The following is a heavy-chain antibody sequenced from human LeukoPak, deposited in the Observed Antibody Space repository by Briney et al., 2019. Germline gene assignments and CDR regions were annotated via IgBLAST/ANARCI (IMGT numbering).Heavy chain of an antibody. J-gene: IGHJ5*02. CDR1: GFTFSSYG. V-gene: IGHV3-30*02. D-gene: IGHD2/OR15-2a*01. CDR2: IRYDGSNK. CDR3: AKDLTATTFSEYNWFDP. Sequence: GGSLGLSCAASGFTFSSYGMHWVRQAPGKGLEWVAFIRYDGSNKYYADSVKGRFTISRDNSKNTLYLQMNSLRAEDTAVYYCAKDLTATTFSEYNWFDPWGQGTLVTVSS.